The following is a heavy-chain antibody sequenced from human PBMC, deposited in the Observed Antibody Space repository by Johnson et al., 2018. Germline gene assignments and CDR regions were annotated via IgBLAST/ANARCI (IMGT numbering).Heavy chain of an antibody. CDR1: GFTFDDYA. V-gene: IGHV3-49*05. J-gene: IGHJ6*03. CDR3: TRGYDFWSGYYIDV. Sequence: EVQLVESGGGLVKPGRSLRLSCTTSGFTFDDYAMSWFRQAPGKGLEWVGFIRSKTFGGTRDYVASVKGRFTNSREDSKGIAYLQMNSLKTEDTAIYFCTRGYDFWSGYYIDVWGKGTTVTVSS. D-gene: IGHD3-3*01. CDR2: IRSKTFGGTR.